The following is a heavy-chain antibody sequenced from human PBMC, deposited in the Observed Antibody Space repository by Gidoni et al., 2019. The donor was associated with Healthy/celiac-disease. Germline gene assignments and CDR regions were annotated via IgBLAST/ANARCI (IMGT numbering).Heavy chain of an antibody. CDR1: GYTLPELS. D-gene: IGHD6-25*01. Sequence: QVQLVQSGAEVKKPGASVKVACKVSGYTLPELSMHWVRQAPGKGLEWRGGFDPEDGETYSEEKFQGRVTMTEDTSADTAYMELTSLRYEDTAVYYCAASIAAFDYWGQGTLVTVSS. J-gene: IGHJ4*02. V-gene: IGHV1-24*01. CDR3: AASIAAFDY. CDR2: FDPEDGET.